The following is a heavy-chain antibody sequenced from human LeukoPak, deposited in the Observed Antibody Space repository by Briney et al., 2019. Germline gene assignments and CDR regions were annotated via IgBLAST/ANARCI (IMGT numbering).Heavy chain of an antibody. V-gene: IGHV3-23*01. D-gene: IGHD3-16*02. CDR1: GFSFSTYA. CDR2: VNGNGGST. CDR3: AKSLYGGCDY. Sequence: GGSLRLSCAASGFSFSTYAMSWVRQAPGKGLEWVSGVNGNGGSTSYADSVKGRFTIFRDNSKNTVYLQMNSLRVEDAAVYYCAKSLYGGCDYWGQGTVVTVSS. J-gene: IGHJ4*02.